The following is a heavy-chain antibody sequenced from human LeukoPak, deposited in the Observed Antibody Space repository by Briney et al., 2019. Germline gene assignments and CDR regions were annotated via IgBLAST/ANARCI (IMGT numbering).Heavy chain of an antibody. CDR3: ARDVLAAPGTFDY. V-gene: IGHV4-61*02. J-gene: IGHJ4*02. Sequence: PSETLSLTCSVSGDSISSGSFYWSWIRQPAGRGLEWIGRIYPSGSTNYNPSLKSRVTISLDTSKNQFSLKLSSVTAADTAVYYCARDVLAAPGTFDYWGQGALVTVSP. CDR2: IYPSGST. CDR1: GDSISSGSFY. D-gene: IGHD6-13*01.